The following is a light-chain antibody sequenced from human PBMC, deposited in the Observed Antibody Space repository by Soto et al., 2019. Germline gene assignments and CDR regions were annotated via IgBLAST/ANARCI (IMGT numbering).Light chain of an antibody. V-gene: IGKV3-11*01. J-gene: IGKJ4*01. Sequence: ETVLTQSPATLSLSPGERATLSCRASQSVSTYLAWYQQKPGQAPRLLIYDASNRATGIPARFSGSGSGTDFTLTISSLEPEDFAVYYCQQRRNWPLTFGGGTKVGI. CDR2: DAS. CDR1: QSVSTY. CDR3: QQRRNWPLT.